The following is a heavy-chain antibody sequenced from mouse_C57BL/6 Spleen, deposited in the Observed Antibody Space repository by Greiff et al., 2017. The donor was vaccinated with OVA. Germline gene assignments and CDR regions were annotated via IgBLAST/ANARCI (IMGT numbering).Heavy chain of an antibody. CDR1: GYTFTSYW. Sequence: SGAELAKPGASVKLSCKASGYTFTSYWMHWVKQRPGQGLEWIGYINPSSGYTKYTPKFKDKATLTADKSSSTAYMQLSSLTYEDSAVYYCARGYGSSGGYFDVWGTGTTVTVSS. J-gene: IGHJ1*03. D-gene: IGHD1-1*01. CDR3: ARGYGSSGGYFDV. CDR2: INPSSGYT. V-gene: IGHV1-7*01.